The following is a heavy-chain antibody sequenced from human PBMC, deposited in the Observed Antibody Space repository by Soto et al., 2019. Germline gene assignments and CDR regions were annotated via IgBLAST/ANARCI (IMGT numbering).Heavy chain of an antibody. CDR1: GGTFSSYA. Sequence: QVQLVQSGAEVKKPGSSVKVSCKASGGTFSSYAISWVRQAPGQGLEWMGGIIPIFGTANYAQKFQGRVTITADESTSTAYMELSSLRSEDTAVYYCAREPQTNYNWNLVGYYYGMDVWGQGTTVTVSS. J-gene: IGHJ6*02. D-gene: IGHD1-20*01. CDR3: AREPQTNYNWNLVGYYYGMDV. CDR2: IIPIFGTA. V-gene: IGHV1-69*01.